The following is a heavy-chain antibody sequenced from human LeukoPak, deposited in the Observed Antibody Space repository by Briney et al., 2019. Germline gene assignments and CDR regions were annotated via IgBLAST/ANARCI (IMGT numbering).Heavy chain of an antibody. CDR1: GGSFSGYY. J-gene: IGHJ3*02. CDR3: ARHSPTKRITMVRGVRRSYAFDI. Sequence: SETLSLTCAVYGGSFSGYYWSWIRQPPGKGLEWIGEINHSGSTNYNPSLKSRVTISVDTSKNQFSLKLSSVTAADTAVYYCARHSPTKRITMVRGVRRSYAFDIWGQGTMVTVSS. CDR2: INHSGST. D-gene: IGHD3-10*01. V-gene: IGHV4-34*01.